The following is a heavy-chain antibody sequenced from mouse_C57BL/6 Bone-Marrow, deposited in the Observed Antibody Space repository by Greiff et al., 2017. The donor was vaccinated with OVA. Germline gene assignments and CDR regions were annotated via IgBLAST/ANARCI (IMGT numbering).Heavy chain of an antibody. CDR3: ARLDY. CDR1: GYTFTSYW. V-gene: IGHV1-61*01. J-gene: IGHJ2*01. CDR2: IYPSDGET. Sequence: QVQLQQPGAELVRPGSSVKLSCKASGYTFTSYWMDWVKQRPGQGLEWIGNIYPSDGETHYNQKFKGKATLTVDKSSSTAYMQLSSLTSEDSAVYCCARLDYWGQGTTLTVSS.